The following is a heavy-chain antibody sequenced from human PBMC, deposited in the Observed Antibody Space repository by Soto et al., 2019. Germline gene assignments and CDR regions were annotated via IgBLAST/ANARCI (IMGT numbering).Heavy chain of an antibody. CDR3: ARSDGRY. V-gene: IGHV4-59*01. Sequence: QVQLQESGPGLVKPSETLSLTCTVSGGSISSYYWSWIRQPPGKGLEWIGYIYYSGSTNYNPSLKSRATISVDTSKNQFSLKLRSVTAAATAVYYCARSDGRYWGQGTLVTVSS. J-gene: IGHJ4*02. CDR1: GGSISSYY. CDR2: IYYSGST.